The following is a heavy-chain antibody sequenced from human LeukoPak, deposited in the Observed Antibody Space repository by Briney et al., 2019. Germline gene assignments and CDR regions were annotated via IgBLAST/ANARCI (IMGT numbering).Heavy chain of an antibody. D-gene: IGHD4-11*01. Sequence: PGGSLRLSCAASRFTVSTNYMSWVRRAPGKGLEWVSVIYSGGSTYYADSVKGRFTISGHNSENTLYLQMNSLRAEDTAVYYCARGMTNPFDYWGQGTLVTVSS. J-gene: IGHJ4*02. CDR3: ARGMTNPFDY. CDR1: RFTVSTNY. CDR2: IYSGGST. V-gene: IGHV3-53*04.